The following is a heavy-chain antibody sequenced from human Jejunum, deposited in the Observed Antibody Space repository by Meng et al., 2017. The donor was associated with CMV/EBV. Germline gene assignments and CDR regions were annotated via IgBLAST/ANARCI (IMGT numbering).Heavy chain of an antibody. J-gene: IGHJ6*02. CDR2: INSDGSST. CDR1: SRYW. Sequence: SRYWMHWVRQATGKGLVWVSRINSDGSSTSYADSVKGRFTISRDNAKSTLYLQMNSLRAEDTAVYYCARVSSTSLLTYYYYGMDVWGQGTTVTVSS. D-gene: IGHD2-2*01. V-gene: IGHV3-74*01. CDR3: ARVSSTSLLTYYYYGMDV.